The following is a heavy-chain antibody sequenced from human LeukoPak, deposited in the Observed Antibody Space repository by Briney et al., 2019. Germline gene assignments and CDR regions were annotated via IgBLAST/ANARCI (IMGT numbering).Heavy chain of an antibody. V-gene: IGHV4-34*01. D-gene: IGHD1-26*01. Sequence: PSETLSLTCAVYGGSFSGYYWSWIPQPPGKGLEWIGEINHSGSTNYNPSLKSRVTISVDTSKNQFSLKLSSVTAADTAVYYCARGSPPIGNYWGQGTLVTVSS. CDR1: GGSFSGYY. CDR3: ARGSPPIGNY. CDR2: INHSGST. J-gene: IGHJ4*02.